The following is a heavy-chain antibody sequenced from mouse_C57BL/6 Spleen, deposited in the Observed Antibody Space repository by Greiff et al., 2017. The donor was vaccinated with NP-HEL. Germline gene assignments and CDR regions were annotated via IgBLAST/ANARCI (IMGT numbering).Heavy chain of an antibody. CDR1: GYTFTSYW. Sequence: QVQLKQPGTELVQPGASVKLSCKASGYTFTSYWLHWVKQRPGQGLAWIGNINTSNGGTNYNEQFKSKATLTVDKSSSTAYMQLSSLTSEDSAVYYCARDITTVVARYFDVWGTGTTVTVSS. D-gene: IGHD1-1*01. J-gene: IGHJ1*03. CDR2: INTSNGGT. CDR3: ARDITTVVARYFDV. V-gene: IGHV1-53*01.